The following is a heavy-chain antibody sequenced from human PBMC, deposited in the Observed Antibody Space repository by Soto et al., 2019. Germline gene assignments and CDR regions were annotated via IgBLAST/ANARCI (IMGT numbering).Heavy chain of an antibody. J-gene: IGHJ4*02. CDR2: IHYSGST. D-gene: IGHD1-26*01. CDR3: TRLWTVGGASNY. CDR1: GGSISSTSYY. Sequence: PSETLSLTCTVSGGSISSTSYYWGWIRQPPGKGLEWIGSIHYSGSTYYNPSLKSRVTMSVDTPKNQFSLKLSSVAAADTAVYYCTRLWTVGGASNYWGQGTLVTVSS. V-gene: IGHV4-39*01.